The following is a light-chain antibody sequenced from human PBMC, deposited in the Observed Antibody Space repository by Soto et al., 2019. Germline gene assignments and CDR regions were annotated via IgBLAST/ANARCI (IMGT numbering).Light chain of an antibody. CDR3: CSQSSSITWM. Sequence: QSALTQTASVSGSPGQSITMSCTGTSSDVGGYNFVSWYQQHPGKAPKLIVHEVANRLSGVSGRFSGSKSGNTAFLTISGRQAEDEAVYDCCSQSSSITWMFGGGTKVTVL. V-gene: IGLV2-14*03. CDR2: EVA. J-gene: IGLJ3*02. CDR1: SSDVGGYNF.